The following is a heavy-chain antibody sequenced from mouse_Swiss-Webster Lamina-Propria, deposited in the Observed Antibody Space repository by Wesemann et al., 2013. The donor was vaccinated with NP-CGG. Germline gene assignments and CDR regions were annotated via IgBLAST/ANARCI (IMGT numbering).Heavy chain of an antibody. Sequence: GGGLVKPGGSLKLSCAASGFAFSSYDMSWVRQTPEKRLEWVAYISSGGGSTYYPDTVKGRFTISRDNAKNTLYLQMSSLKSEDTAMYYCARREVTMIDAMDYWGQGTSVTVSS. J-gene: IGHJ4*01. D-gene: IGHD2-4*01. V-gene: IGHV5-12-1*01. CDR1: GFAFSSYD. CDR3: ARREVTMIDAMDY. CDR2: ISSGGGST.